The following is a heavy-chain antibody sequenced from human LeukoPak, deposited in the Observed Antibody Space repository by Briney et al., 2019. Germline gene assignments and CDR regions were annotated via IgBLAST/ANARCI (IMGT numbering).Heavy chain of an antibody. CDR3: ARAVGNDEGGYRNDY. D-gene: IGHD1-1*01. J-gene: IGHJ4*02. CDR2: VSPHVNTI. V-gene: IGHV3-30-3*01. CDR1: GFTFTDHS. Sequence: GGSLRLSCVASGFTFTDHSMHWVRQPPGKGLEWVAVVSPHVNTIFYADSMKGRFTISRDNSKNTIYLQIDSLRSEDTAVYYCARAVGNDEGGYRNDYWGQGTLVTVSS.